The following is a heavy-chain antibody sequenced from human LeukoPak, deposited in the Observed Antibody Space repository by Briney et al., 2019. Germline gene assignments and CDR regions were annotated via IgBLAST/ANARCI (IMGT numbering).Heavy chain of an antibody. Sequence: SETLSLTCTVSGVSISSGGYYWSWIRQPPGKGQECIGYIYYSGSTYYNPSLKSRVTISVDTSKNQFSLKLTSVTAADTAVYYCARWVGGYSYGYDYWGQGTLVTVSS. CDR1: GVSISSGGYY. J-gene: IGHJ4*02. CDR2: IYYSGST. D-gene: IGHD5-18*01. V-gene: IGHV4-30-4*01. CDR3: ARWVGGYSYGYDY.